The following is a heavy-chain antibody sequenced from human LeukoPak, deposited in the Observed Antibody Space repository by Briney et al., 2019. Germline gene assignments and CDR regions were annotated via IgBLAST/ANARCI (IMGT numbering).Heavy chain of an antibody. J-gene: IGHJ5*02. D-gene: IGHD3-9*01. V-gene: IGHV1-69*13. CDR1: GGTFSSYA. CDR3: ARGKDYDIYQGRVSLHWFDP. CDR2: IIPIFGTA. Sequence: SVKVSCKASGGTFSSYAISWVRQAPGQGLEWMGGIIPIFGTANYAQKFQGRVTITADESTSTAYMELSSLRSEDTAVYYCARGKDYDIYQGRVSLHWFDPRGQGTLVTVSS.